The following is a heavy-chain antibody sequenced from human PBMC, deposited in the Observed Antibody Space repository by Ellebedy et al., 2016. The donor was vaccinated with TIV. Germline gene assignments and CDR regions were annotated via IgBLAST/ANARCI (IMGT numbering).Heavy chain of an antibody. J-gene: IGHJ4*02. V-gene: IGHV3-30*03. CDR2: VSYDGSNK. D-gene: IGHD2-15*01. Sequence: PGGSLRLSCAASGFTFSNYGMHWVRQAPGKGLEWVAVVSYDGSNKYYADSVKGRFTISRDNSKNTLYLQMNSLRAEDMAVYYCARGGYCSGGSCASVPFDYWGQGTLVTVSS. CDR3: ARGGYCSGGSCASVPFDY. CDR1: GFTFSNYG.